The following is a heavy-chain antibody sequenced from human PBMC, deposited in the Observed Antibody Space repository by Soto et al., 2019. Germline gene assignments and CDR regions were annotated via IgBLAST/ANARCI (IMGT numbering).Heavy chain of an antibody. D-gene: IGHD6-13*01. Sequence: GGSLRLSCAASGFTFSSYGMHWVRQAPGKGLEWVAVIWYDGSNKYYADSVKGRFTISRDNSKNTLYLQMKGLRAEDTAVYYCARDGSGPGGRYSSSWYSLDYWGQGTLVTVSS. CDR3: ARDGSGPGGRYSSSWYSLDY. J-gene: IGHJ4*02. CDR1: GFTFSSYG. CDR2: IWYDGSNK. V-gene: IGHV3-33*01.